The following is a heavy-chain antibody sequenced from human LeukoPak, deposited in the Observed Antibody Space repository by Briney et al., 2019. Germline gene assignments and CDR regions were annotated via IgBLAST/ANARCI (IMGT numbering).Heavy chain of an antibody. CDR2: INPNSGGA. V-gene: IGHV1-2*02. Sequence: ASVKVSCKTSVYTFTGHHIHWVRQAPGQGLEWMGWINPNSGGANYAQKFQGRVTMTRDTSISTAYMELTRLRSDDTAVYYCARGGLQSPNWFDPWGQGTLVTVSS. CDR3: ARGGLQSPNWFDP. CDR1: VYTFTGHH. J-gene: IGHJ5*02.